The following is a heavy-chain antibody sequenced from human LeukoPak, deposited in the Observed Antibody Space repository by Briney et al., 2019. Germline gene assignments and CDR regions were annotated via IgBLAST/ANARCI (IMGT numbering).Heavy chain of an antibody. CDR2: INSDGSST. CDR3: ARGHRVRGLSPEYYFDY. V-gene: IGHV3-74*01. Sequence: PGGSLRLSCAASGFTFSSYWMHWVRHAPGKGLVWVSRINSDGSSTNYADSVKGRFTISRDNAKNTLYLQMNSLRAEDTAVYYCARGHRVRGLSPEYYFDYWGQGTLVTVSS. CDR1: GFTFSSYW. J-gene: IGHJ4*02. D-gene: IGHD3-10*01.